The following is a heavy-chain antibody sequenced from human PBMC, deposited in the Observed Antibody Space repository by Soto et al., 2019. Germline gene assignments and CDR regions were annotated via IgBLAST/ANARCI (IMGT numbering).Heavy chain of an antibody. CDR3: ARDMRFGDVDAFDI. V-gene: IGHV1-18*01. CDR1: GYTFTSYG. Sequence: ASVKVSCKASGYTFTSYGISWVRQAPGQGLEWMGWISAYNGNTNYAQKLQGRVTMTTDTSTSTAYMELRSLRSEDTAVYYCARDMRFGDVDAFDIWGQGTMVTVSS. D-gene: IGHD3-16*01. CDR2: ISAYNGNT. J-gene: IGHJ3*02.